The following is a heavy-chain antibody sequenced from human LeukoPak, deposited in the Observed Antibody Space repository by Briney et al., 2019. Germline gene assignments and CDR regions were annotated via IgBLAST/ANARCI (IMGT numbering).Heavy chain of an antibody. CDR2: INPNSGGT. V-gene: IGHV1-2*02. CDR1: GYPFTGYY. D-gene: IGHD3-10*01. CDR3: ARNIWFGESSDAFDI. J-gene: IGHJ3*02. Sequence: ASVKVSCKVSGYPFTGYYMHWVGQTPGQGLEWMGWINPNSGGTNYAQKFQGRVTMTRDTSISTAYMELSRLRSDDTAVYYCARNIWFGESSDAFDIWGQGTMVTVSS.